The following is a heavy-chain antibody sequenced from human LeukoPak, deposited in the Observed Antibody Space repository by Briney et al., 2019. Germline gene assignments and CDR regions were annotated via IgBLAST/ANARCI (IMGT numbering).Heavy chain of an antibody. J-gene: IGHJ4*02. D-gene: IGHD5-24*01. V-gene: IGHV4-59*13. CDR3: ARGYGYNSDY. CDR1: GGSISNYY. Sequence: SETLSLTCTVSGGSISNYYWNWIRQPPGKGLEYIGYNYNTGSTNYNPSLKSRVTISVDTSKNQFSLKLSSVTAADTAVYYCARGYGYNSDYWGQGTLVTVSS. CDR2: NYNTGST.